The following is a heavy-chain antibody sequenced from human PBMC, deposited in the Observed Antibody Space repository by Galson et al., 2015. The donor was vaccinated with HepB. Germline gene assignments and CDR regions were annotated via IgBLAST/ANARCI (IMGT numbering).Heavy chain of an antibody. Sequence: SCKASGYTFISYGISWVRQAPGQGLEWMGWISAYNGNTNYAQKLQGRVTMTTDTSTSTAYMELRSLRSDDTAVYYCARVEYTLDAFDIWGQGTMVTVSS. CDR2: ISAYNGNT. CDR1: GYTFISYG. V-gene: IGHV1-18*01. CDR3: ARVEYTLDAFDI. J-gene: IGHJ3*02. D-gene: IGHD1-1*01.